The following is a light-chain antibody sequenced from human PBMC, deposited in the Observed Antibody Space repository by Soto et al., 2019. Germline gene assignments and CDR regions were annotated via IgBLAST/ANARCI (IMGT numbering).Light chain of an antibody. CDR2: DTF. CDR3: QQFDSVPLT. CDR1: HDIGTY. V-gene: IGKV1-33*01. J-gene: IGKJ4*01. Sequence: DVQMTQSPSSLSASVGDRVTITCQASHDIGTYLNWYQHKPGKAPKLLIFDTFHLATGVPARFSGSGSDTYFTFTITNLQAEDFAAYYCQQFDSVPLTFGGGTHVEI.